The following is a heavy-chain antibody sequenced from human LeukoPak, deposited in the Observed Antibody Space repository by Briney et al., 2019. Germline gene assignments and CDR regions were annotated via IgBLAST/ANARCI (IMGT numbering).Heavy chain of an antibody. CDR3: ARAEFNSSGYVDY. CDR1: GGSFSGYY. D-gene: IGHD3-22*01. Sequence: PSETLSLTCAVYGGSFSGYYWSWILQPPGKGLEWIGEINHSGSTNYNPSLKSRVTISVDTSKNQFSLKLSSVTAADTAVYYCARAEFNSSGYVDYWGQGTLVTVSS. J-gene: IGHJ4*02. V-gene: IGHV4-34*01. CDR2: INHSGST.